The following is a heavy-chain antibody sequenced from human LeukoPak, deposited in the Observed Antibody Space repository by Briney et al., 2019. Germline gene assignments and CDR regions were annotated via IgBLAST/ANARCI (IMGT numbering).Heavy chain of an antibody. CDR3: ARDPGGLRLSWFDP. CDR1: GGSISSSSYY. Sequence: SETLSLTCTVSGGSISSSSYYWGWIRQPPGKGLEWIGSIYHSGSTYYNPSLKSRVTISADTSKNQFSLKLTSVTAADTAVYYCARDPGGLRLSWFDPWGQGTLVTVSS. V-gene: IGHV4-39*07. D-gene: IGHD5-12*01. CDR2: IYHSGST. J-gene: IGHJ5*02.